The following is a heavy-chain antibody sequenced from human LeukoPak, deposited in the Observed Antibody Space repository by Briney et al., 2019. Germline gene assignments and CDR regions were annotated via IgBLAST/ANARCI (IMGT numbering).Heavy chain of an antibody. V-gene: IGHV4-38-2*01. CDR1: GFSISSGYY. J-gene: IGHJ4*02. Sequence: SETLSLTCAVSGFSISSGYYWVWIRQPPGKGVEWIGSIYHSGSTYYNPSLKSRVTISVDTSKNQFSLKLSSVTAADTAVYYCARGGAATGNSDYWGQGTLVTVSS. CDR3: ARGGAATGNSDY. D-gene: IGHD2-15*01. CDR2: IYHSGST.